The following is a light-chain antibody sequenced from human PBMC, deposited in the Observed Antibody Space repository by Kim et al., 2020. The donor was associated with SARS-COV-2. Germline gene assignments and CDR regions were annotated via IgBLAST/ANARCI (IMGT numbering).Light chain of an antibody. CDR1: SSNIGTNP. J-gene: IGLJ1*01. CDR3: AARDDSLNGYI. V-gene: IGLV1-44*01. CDR2: FNN. Sequence: GQRVTITCSGSSSNIGTNPVDWYQLLPGTAPKVLIYFNNERPSGVPDRFSGSKSGTSASLAISGLQADDEADYYCAARDDSLNGYIFGSGTKVTVL.